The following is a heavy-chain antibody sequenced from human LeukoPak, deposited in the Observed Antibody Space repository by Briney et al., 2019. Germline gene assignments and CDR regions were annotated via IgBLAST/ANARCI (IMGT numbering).Heavy chain of an antibody. CDR3: ARHRKPTNXNERAVXXXXXXXXXXXXXXXXKGPSMDV. CDR1: GGSLTGYY. CDR2: ISHSGST. D-gene: IGHD1-20*01. Sequence: SETLSLTCGVYGGSLTGYYWSWIRQPPGKGLEWIGEISHSGSTNYSPSLKSRVTISVDTSKNLFSLKLTSVTAADTGLFYCARHRKPTNXNERAVXXXXXXXXXXXXXXXXKGPSMDV. V-gene: IGHV4-34*01. J-gene: IGHJ6*03.